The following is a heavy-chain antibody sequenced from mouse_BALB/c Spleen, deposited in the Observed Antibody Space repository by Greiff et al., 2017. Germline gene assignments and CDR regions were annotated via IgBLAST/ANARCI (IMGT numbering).Heavy chain of an antibody. V-gene: IGHV2-2*02. CDR1: GFSLTSYG. Sequence: QVQLKESGPGLVQPSQSLSITCTVSGFSLTSYGVHWVRQSPGKGLEWLGVIWSGGSTDYNAAFISRLSISKDNSKSQVFFIMNSLQANDTSIYYCVSSYYAMDYWGQGTSVTVSS. J-gene: IGHJ4*01. D-gene: IGHD1-1*01. CDR3: VSSYYAMDY. CDR2: IWSGGST.